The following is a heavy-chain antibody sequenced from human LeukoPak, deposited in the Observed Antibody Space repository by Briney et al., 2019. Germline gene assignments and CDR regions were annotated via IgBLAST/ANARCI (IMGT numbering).Heavy chain of an antibody. CDR1: GGTFSSYA. CDR3: GRDLYYYDSSGSGLYFDY. V-gene: IGHV1-69*13. J-gene: IGHJ4*02. CDR2: IIPIFGTA. Sequence: SVKVSCKASGGTFSSYAISWVRQAPGQGLEWMGGIIPIFGTANYAQKFQGRVTITADESTSTAYMELSSLRSEDTAVYYCGRDLYYYDSSGSGLYFDYWGQGTLVTVSS. D-gene: IGHD3-22*01.